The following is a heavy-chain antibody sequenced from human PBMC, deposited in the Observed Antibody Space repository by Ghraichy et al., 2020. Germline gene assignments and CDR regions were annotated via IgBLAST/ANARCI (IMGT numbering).Heavy chain of an antibody. CDR2: INHSGST. D-gene: IGHD6-6*01. CDR1: GGSFSGYY. J-gene: IGHJ4*02. Sequence: SQTLSLTCAVYGGSFSGYYWSWIRQPPGKGLEWIGEINHSGSTNYNPSLKSRVTISVDTSKNQFSLKLSSVTAADTAVYYCARERRAARGNYYFDYWGQGTLVTVSS. V-gene: IGHV4-34*01. CDR3: ARERRAARGNYYFDY.